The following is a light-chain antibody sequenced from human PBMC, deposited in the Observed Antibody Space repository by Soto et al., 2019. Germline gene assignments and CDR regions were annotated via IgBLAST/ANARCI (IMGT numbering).Light chain of an antibody. Sequence: DIVMTQSPDSLAVSLGERATIHCKSSQSVLYSSNNENYLAWYQQKPGQPPKLLIYWASTRESGVPDRFSGSGSGTDFTLTVSSLRAEDGAVYYCQQYYSSPLTFGGGTKVEIK. J-gene: IGKJ4*01. V-gene: IGKV4-1*01. CDR3: QQYYSSPLT. CDR1: QSVLYSSNNENY. CDR2: WAS.